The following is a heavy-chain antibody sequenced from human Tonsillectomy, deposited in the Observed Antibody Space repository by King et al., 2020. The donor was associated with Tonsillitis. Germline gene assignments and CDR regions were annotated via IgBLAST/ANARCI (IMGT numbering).Heavy chain of an antibody. CDR2: MYYSGTI. D-gene: IGHD1-26*01. J-gene: IGHJ4*02. CDR3: ARYVSGSFDY. V-gene: IGHV4-39*01. Sequence: QLQESGPGVVKPSETLSLTCTVSGGSISTSYQYWALILQPPGKGLEWIGYMYYSGTIFYNPSLKIRITISGGTSENRFSLKLTSVTAADTAVYFCARYVSGSFDYWGQGALATVSS. CDR1: GGSISTSYQY.